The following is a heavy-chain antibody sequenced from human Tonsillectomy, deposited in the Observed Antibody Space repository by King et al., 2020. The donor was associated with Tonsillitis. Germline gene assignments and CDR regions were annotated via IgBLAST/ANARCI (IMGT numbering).Heavy chain of an antibody. Sequence: VQLVESGGGVVQPGRSLGLSCAASGFTFTYYRMQWVRQAPGKGLEWVAIISSDGTHKYYAESVKGRFSISRDNSKNMLYLQLNSLGAEDTAVYYCAREGELGHTDYWGQGTLVTVSS. CDR3: AREGELGHTDY. V-gene: IGHV3-30*01. CDR2: ISSDGTHK. D-gene: IGHD1-7*01. J-gene: IGHJ4*02. CDR1: GFTFTYYR.